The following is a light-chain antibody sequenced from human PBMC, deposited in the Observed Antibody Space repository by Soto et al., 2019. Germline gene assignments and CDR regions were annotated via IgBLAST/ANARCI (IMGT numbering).Light chain of an antibody. J-gene: IGKJ2*01. Sequence: EIVMTQSPATLSVSPGERATLSCRASQRISSDLAWYQQKPGHAPRLLIYPASTMASGIPSRFSGSGSGTEFTLTISSLQSEDFAVDYCQQYNSWPPYTFGQGTKIEI. V-gene: IGKV3-15*01. CDR1: QRISSD. CDR3: QQYNSWPPYT. CDR2: PAS.